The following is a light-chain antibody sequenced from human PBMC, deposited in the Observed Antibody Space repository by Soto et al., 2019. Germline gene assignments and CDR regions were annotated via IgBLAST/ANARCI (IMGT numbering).Light chain of an antibody. CDR2: YAS. CDR1: QDISNY. CDR3: QQYDNLPLT. V-gene: IGKV1-33*01. Sequence: DIQMTQSPSSLSASVGDRVTITCQASQDISNYLNWYQQKPGKAPKLLIYYASNLETGVPSRFSGSGSGTDFTFTISILQPEDIATYYCQQYDNLPLTFGGGNKVELK. J-gene: IGKJ4*01.